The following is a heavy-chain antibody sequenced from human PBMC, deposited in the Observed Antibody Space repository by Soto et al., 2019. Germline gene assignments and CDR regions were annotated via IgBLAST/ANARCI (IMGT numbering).Heavy chain of an antibody. D-gene: IGHD3-22*01. CDR2: INHSGST. J-gene: IGHJ4*02. V-gene: IGHV4-34*01. Sequence: SETLSLTCAVYGGSFSDYYWSWIRQPPGKGLEWIGEINHSGSTNYNPSLKSRVTVSVDTSKNQFSLKLSSVTAADTAVYYCASGRIRDSPIDYWGQGTLVTVSS. CDR1: GGSFSDYY. CDR3: ASGRIRDSPIDY.